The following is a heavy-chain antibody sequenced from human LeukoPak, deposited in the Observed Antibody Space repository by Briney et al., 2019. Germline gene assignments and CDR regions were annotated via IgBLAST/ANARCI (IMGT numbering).Heavy chain of an antibody. CDR1: GFTFSSYA. CDR3: ARDNSGLPDAFHI. J-gene: IGHJ3*02. V-gene: IGHV3-23*01. Sequence: GESLRLSCAASGFTFSSYAMTWVRQSPGKGLEWVSLISDSGDSTYYSDSVKGRFTISRDDSKKTLYLQMNSLRAEDTALYYCARDNSGLPDAFHIWGQGTMVTVSS. D-gene: IGHD1-26*01. CDR2: ISDSGDST.